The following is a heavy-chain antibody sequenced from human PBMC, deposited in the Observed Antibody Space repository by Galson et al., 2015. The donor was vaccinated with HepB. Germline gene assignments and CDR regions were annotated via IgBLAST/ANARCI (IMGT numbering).Heavy chain of an antibody. Sequence: PALVKPTQTLTLTCTFSGFSLTTNGMGVGWIRQPPGKALEWLAVTYWDDDKRYSPSLKSRLTITKDTSKNQVVLTMTNMDPADTGTYYCAHRQNVAGRHGSVWFDPWGQGTLVTVSS. CDR1: GFSLTTNGMG. J-gene: IGHJ5*02. CDR3: AHRQNVAGRHGSVWFDP. V-gene: IGHV2-5*02. D-gene: IGHD6-6*01. CDR2: TYWDDDK.